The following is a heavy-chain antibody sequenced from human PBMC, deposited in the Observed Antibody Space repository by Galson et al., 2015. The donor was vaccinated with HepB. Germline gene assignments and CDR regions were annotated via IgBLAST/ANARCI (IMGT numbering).Heavy chain of an antibody. CDR2: IRYSGINK. J-gene: IGHJ4*02. CDR1: GFTFSSYG. Sequence: SLRLSCAASGFTFSSYGIHWVRQAPGKGLEWVAFIRYSGINKYYADSVKGRFTISRDNSKNTLFLQMNSLRAEDTAVYYCAKLPGYYDSSGYDSWGQGTLVTVSS. CDR3: AKLPGYYDSSGYDS. D-gene: IGHD3-22*01. V-gene: IGHV3-30*02.